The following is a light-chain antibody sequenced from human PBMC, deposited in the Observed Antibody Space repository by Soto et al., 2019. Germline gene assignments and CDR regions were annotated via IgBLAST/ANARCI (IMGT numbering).Light chain of an antibody. J-gene: IGLJ1*01. V-gene: IGLV2-14*03. CDR1: ISDVSGYNF. Sequence: ALTQPASVSGSPGQSITISCTGTISDVSGYNFVSWYQQYPGEAPKLMIYDVSNRPSGVSNRFSGSKSGNTASLTISGLQAEDEADYYCSSYTSSNTYVFGTGTKVTVL. CDR3: SSYTSSNTYV. CDR2: DVS.